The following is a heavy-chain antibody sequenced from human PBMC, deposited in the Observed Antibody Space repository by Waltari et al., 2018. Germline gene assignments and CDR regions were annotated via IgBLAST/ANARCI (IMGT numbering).Heavy chain of an antibody. D-gene: IGHD4-17*01. CDR1: GFTFPTYI. CDR2: INRDASEK. Sequence: EVQLAESGGGLVRPGGTLRLSCVGSGFTFPTYIMSCVRQAPGKGRDWVANINRDASEKYYVDSVKGRFTISRDNAKNSLYLQMNSLRAEDTAIYYCARVRRDDDYGDYGAAFDVWGQGTMVIVSS. V-gene: IGHV3-7*01. CDR3: ARVRRDDDYGDYGAAFDV. J-gene: IGHJ3*01.